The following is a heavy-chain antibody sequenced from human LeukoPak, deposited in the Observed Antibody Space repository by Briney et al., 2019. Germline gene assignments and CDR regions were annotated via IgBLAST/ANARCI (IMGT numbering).Heavy chain of an antibody. CDR3: ASSSSSSWPGDAFDI. CDR2: ISAYNGNT. J-gene: IGHJ3*02. Sequence: ASVKVSCKASGYTFTSYGISWVRQAPGQGLEWMGWISAYNGNTNYAQKLQGRVTMTTDTSTSTAYMELRSLRSDDTAVYNCASSSSSSWPGDAFDIWGQGTMVTVSS. V-gene: IGHV1-18*01. CDR1: GYTFTSYG. D-gene: IGHD6-13*01.